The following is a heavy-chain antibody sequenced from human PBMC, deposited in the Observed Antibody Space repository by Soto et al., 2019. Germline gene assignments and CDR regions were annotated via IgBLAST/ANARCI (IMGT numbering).Heavy chain of an antibody. CDR3: ARTHGGSYYSVSNY. J-gene: IGHJ4*02. CDR2: IYRSGTT. Sequence: NPSETLSLTCVVSNFSISSGYYWGWIRQSPGKGLEWIASIYRSGTTSYNPSLKSRVTISVDPSKNQFSPMLAAVTAADTAVYYCARTHGGSYYSVSNYWGRGSLVTVSS. V-gene: IGHV4-38-2*01. CDR1: NFSISSGYY. D-gene: IGHD1-26*01.